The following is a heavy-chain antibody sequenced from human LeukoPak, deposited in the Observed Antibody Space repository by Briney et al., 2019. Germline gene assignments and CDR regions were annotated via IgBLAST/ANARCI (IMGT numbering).Heavy chain of an antibody. D-gene: IGHD3-16*02. CDR2: ISSSGSTI. CDR1: GFTFSDYY. V-gene: IGHV3-11*01. CDR3: AKEGRESERGELSLDY. Sequence: PGGSLRLSCAASGFTFSDYYMSWIRQAPGKGLEWVSYISSSGSTIYYADSVKGRFTISRDNSKNSLYLQMNSLRAEDTALYYCAKEGRESERGELSLDYWGQGTLVTVSS. J-gene: IGHJ4*02.